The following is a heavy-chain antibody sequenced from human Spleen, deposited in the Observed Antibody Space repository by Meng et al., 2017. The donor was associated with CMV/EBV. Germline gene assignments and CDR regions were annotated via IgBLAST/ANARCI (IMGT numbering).Heavy chain of an antibody. CDR1: GFTFSYYY. Sequence: GESLKISCAASGFTFSYYYMSWVRQAPGKGLEWVSVIYSGGSTYYADSVKGRFTISRDNSKNTLYLQMNSLRAEDTAVYYCARGPPSLTTYYYYGMDVWGQGTTVTVSS. CDR3: ARGPPSLTTYYYYGMDV. D-gene: IGHD4/OR15-4a*01. CDR2: IYSGGST. V-gene: IGHV3-66*02. J-gene: IGHJ6*02.